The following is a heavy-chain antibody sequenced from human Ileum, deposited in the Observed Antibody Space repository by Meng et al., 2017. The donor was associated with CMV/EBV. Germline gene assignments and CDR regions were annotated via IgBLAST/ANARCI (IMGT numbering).Heavy chain of an antibody. CDR3: ARGFYDFWEPDY. Sequence: QPHLQGSGPGLVKPLETRSLTCSVSGGSISSGSHFWVWIRQPPGKGLEWIGTIYYTGTTYYNPSLKSRVTISVDTSKNQFSLKLSSVTAADTALYYCARGFYDFWEPDYWGHGTLVTVSS. CDR2: IYYTGTT. CDR1: GGSISSGSHF. J-gene: IGHJ4*01. V-gene: IGHV4-39*07. D-gene: IGHD3/OR15-3a*01.